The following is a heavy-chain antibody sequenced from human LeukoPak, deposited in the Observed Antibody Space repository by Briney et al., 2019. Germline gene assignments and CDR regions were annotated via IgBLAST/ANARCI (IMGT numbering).Heavy chain of an antibody. CDR1: GYTFTSYD. CDR3: ARQGTTLYNWFDP. CDR2: MNPNSGNT. D-gene: IGHD1-7*01. V-gene: IGHV1-8*01. Sequence: ASVKVSCKASGYTFTSYDINWVRQATGQGLEWMGWMNPNSGNTGYAQKFQGRVTMTRNTSISTAYMELSSLRSEDTAVCYCARQGTTLYNWFDPWGQGTLVTVSS. J-gene: IGHJ5*02.